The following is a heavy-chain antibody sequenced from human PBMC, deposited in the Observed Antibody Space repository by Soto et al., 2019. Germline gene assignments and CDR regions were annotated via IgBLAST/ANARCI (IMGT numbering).Heavy chain of an antibody. J-gene: IGHJ4*02. D-gene: IGHD2-2*01. CDR3: AREYCDRSSCYDPDY. V-gene: IGHV1-18*01. CDR1: GYTFTAFG. CDR2: ISAHNDNS. Sequence: GASGKVPCKALGYTFTAFGICWVRKAPGQGLEWMGWISAHNDNSKYAEKFQGRVTLTTETSTTTGYMELRSLRFDDTAVYYCAREYCDRSSCYDPDYWGQGTLVTVSS.